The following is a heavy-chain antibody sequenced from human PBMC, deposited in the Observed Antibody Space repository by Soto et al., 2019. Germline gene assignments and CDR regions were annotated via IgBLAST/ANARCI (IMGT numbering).Heavy chain of an antibody. J-gene: IGHJ6*03. D-gene: IGHD6-6*01. V-gene: IGHV3-23*01. CDR2: ISGSGGST. CDR1: GFTFSSYA. Sequence: EVQLLESGGGLVQPGGSLRLSCAASGFTFSSYAMSWVRQAPGKGLEWVSAISGSGGSTYYADSVKGRFTISRDNSKNTLYRPMTSLRAEDTAVYYCASCIAARFYYYYYMDVWGKGTTVTVSS. CDR3: ASCIAARFYYYYYMDV.